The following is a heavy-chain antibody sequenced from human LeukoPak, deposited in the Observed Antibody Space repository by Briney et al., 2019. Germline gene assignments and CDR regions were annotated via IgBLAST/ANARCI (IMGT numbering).Heavy chain of an antibody. V-gene: IGHV3-23*01. Sequence: PGGSLRLSCAASGFTFSSYAMSWVRQAPGKGLEWVSAISGSGGSTYYADSVKGRFTISRDNSKNTLYLQMNSLRAEDTAVYYCAKVDCSSTSCYTGWFDPWGQGTLVTVSS. CDR3: AKVDCSSTSCYTGWFDP. CDR1: GFTFSSYA. J-gene: IGHJ5*02. D-gene: IGHD2-2*02. CDR2: ISGSGGST.